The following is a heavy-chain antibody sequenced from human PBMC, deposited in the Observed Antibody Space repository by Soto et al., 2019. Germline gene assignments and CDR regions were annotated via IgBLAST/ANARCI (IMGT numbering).Heavy chain of an antibody. J-gene: IGHJ6*04. CDR3: ATNPAIAVAGNYYYYGMDV. Sequence: GASVKVSCKASGGTFSSYAISWVRQAPGQGLEWMGGIIPIFGTANYAQKFQGRVTITADESTSTAYMELSSLRSEDTAVYYCATNPAIAVAGNYYYYGMDVWGKGTTVTVSS. D-gene: IGHD6-19*01. CDR2: IIPIFGTA. CDR1: GGTFSSYA. V-gene: IGHV1-69*13.